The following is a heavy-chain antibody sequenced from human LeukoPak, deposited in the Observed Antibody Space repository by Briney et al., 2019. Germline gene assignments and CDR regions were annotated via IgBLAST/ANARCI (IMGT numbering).Heavy chain of an antibody. CDR1: GFTFSSYG. Sequence: GGSLRLSCAASGFTFSSYGMTWVRQAPGKGLEWVANIKQDGSEKNYVDSVKGRFTISRDNAKNSLYLQMNTLSADDTAVYFCAGGISMVRGADYWGQGTLVTVSS. CDR2: IKQDGSEK. V-gene: IGHV3-7*04. CDR3: AGGISMVRGADY. D-gene: IGHD3-10*01. J-gene: IGHJ4*02.